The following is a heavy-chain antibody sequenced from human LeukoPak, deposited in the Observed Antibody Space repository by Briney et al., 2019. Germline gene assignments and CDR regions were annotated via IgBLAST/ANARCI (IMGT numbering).Heavy chain of an antibody. CDR1: GGTFGTFG. D-gene: IGHD5-18*01. CDR2: IIPMSGTV. Sequence: SVKVSCKASGGTFGTFGISWVRQAPGQGLEWMGGIIPMSGTVNNAQKFQGRVTITADKSTGTAYMELSSLRSDDTAVYYCARETGYAYGRAPLNYWGQGTLVTVSS. CDR3: ARETGYAYGRAPLNY. V-gene: IGHV1-69*06. J-gene: IGHJ4*02.